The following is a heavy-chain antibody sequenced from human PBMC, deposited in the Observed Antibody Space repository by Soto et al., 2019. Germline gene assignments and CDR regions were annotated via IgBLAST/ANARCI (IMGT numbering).Heavy chain of an antibody. CDR3: ASLIVVVPAAPFDY. J-gene: IGHJ4*02. CDR1: GGSISSSSYY. V-gene: IGHV4-39*01. Sequence: QLQLQESGPGLVKPSETLSLTCTVSGGSISSSSYYWGWIRQPPGKGLEWIGSIYYSGSTYYNPSLKRRVTISVDTSKNQFSLKLSSVTAADTAVYYCASLIVVVPAAPFDYWGQGTLVTVSS. CDR2: IYYSGST. D-gene: IGHD2-2*01.